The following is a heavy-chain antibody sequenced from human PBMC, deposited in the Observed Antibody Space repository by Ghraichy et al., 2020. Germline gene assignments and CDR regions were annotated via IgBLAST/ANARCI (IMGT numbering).Heavy chain of an antibody. CDR3: TTDPSI. Sequence: GGSLRLSCAASGLSLKDDVWMSWVRQAPGKGLEWVGRIKGKSAGWTTDYAAPVKGRFSITRNDSKNMLFLQVSSLKPEDTAGYYCTTDPSIWGRGTLVTVSS. CDR1: GLSLKDDVW. CDR2: IKGKSAGWTT. D-gene: IGHD3-3*02. J-gene: IGHJ4*02. V-gene: IGHV3-15*01.